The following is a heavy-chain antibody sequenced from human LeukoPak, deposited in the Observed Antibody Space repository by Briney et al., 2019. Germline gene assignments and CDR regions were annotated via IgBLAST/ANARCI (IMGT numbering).Heavy chain of an antibody. CDR2: IYWDDDK. CDR3: AHRLSHDYVWGSYRYNDWFDP. D-gene: IGHD3-16*02. V-gene: IGHV2-5*02. Sequence: SGPTLVNPTQTLTLTCTFSGFSLSTSGVGVGWIRQPPGKALEWLALIYWDDDKRYSPSLKSRLTITKDTSKNQVVLTMTNMDPVDTATYYCAHRLSHDYVWGSYRYNDWFDPWGQGTLVTVSS. J-gene: IGHJ5*02. CDR1: GFSLSTSGVG.